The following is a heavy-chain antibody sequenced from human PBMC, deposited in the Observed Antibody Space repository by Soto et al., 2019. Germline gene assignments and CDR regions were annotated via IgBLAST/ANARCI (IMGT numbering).Heavy chain of an antibody. CDR1: GFTFSSYP. CDR3: ARGSFWRDN. V-gene: IGHV3-33*01. D-gene: IGHD3-3*01. Sequence: QVQLVESGGGVVQPGRSLRLSCAASGFTFSSYPMYWVRQAPGKGLEWVAVIWYDGNNKFHADSLKGRFTISRDNSKNTLYLQMNSLRAEDTAVYYCARGSFWRDNWGQGTLVTVSS. J-gene: IGHJ4*02. CDR2: IWYDGNNK.